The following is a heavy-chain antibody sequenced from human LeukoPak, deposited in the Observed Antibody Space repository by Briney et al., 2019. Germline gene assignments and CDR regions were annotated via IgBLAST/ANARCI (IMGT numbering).Heavy chain of an antibody. J-gene: IGHJ4*02. CDR1: GGSFSGYY. CDR2: IDHSGST. Sequence: PSETLSLTCAVYGGSFSGYYWSWIRQPPGKGLEWIGEIDHSGSTNYNPSLKSRVTISVDTSKNQFSLKLSSVTAADTAVYYCTRDPSSDGGYFDSWGQGTLVTVSS. D-gene: IGHD3-16*01. CDR3: TRDPSSDGGYFDS. V-gene: IGHV4-34*01.